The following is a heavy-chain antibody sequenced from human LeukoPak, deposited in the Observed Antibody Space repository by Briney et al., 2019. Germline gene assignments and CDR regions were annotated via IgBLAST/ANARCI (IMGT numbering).Heavy chain of an antibody. J-gene: IGHJ6*02. CDR1: GGSISSYY. V-gene: IGHV4-59*08. Sequence: PSETLSLTCTVSGGSISSYYWSWIRQPPGKGLEWIGYIFYSGSTNYNPSLKSRVTISVDTSKNQFSLKLSSVTAADTAVYYCARVGIAAAGYYYYGMDVWGQGTTVTVSS. D-gene: IGHD6-13*01. CDR3: ARVGIAAAGYYYYGMDV. CDR2: IFYSGST.